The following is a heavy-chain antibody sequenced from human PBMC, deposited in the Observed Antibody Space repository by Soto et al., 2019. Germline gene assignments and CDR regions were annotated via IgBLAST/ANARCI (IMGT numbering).Heavy chain of an antibody. CDR2: INHSGST. J-gene: IGHJ5*02. CDR1: GGSFSGYY. CDR3: ARGFTITMVWGGWFDP. D-gene: IGHD3-10*01. Sequence: SETLSLTCAVYGGSFSGYYWSWIRQPPGKGLEWIGEINHSGSTNYNPSLKSRVTISVDTSKNQFSLKLSSVTAADTAVYYCARGFTITMVWGGWFDPWGQGTLVTVSS. V-gene: IGHV4-34*01.